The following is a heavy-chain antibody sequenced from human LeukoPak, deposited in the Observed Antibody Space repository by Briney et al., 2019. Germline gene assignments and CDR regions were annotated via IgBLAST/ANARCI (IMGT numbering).Heavy chain of an antibody. CDR3: ARGYCSSTSCYGWDI. D-gene: IGHD2-2*01. Sequence: PSETLSLTCTVSGGSISSYYWSWIRQPPGKGLEWIGYIYYSGSTNYNPSLKSRVTISVDTSKNQFSLKLSSVTAADTAVYYCARGYCSSTSCYGWDIWGQGTMVTVSS. J-gene: IGHJ3*02. V-gene: IGHV4-59*01. CDR2: IYYSGST. CDR1: GGSISSYY.